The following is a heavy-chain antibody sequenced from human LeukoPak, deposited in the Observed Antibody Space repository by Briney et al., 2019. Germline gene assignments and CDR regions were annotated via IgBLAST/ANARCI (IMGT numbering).Heavy chain of an antibody. CDR1: GFTFSTYT. D-gene: IGHD3-22*01. V-gene: IGHV3-21*01. Sequence: GGSLRFSCVASGFTFSTYTMNWVRQAPGKGPEWVSSISSTSFYIYYADSVKGRFTISRDNAKNSLYLQMNSLGAEDTAVYYCARVADYDDSSGYYPLDCWGQGTLVTVSS. J-gene: IGHJ4*02. CDR3: ARVADYDDSSGYYPLDC. CDR2: ISSTSFYI.